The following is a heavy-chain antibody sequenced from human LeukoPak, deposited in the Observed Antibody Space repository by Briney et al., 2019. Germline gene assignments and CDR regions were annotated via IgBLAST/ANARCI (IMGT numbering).Heavy chain of an antibody. J-gene: IGHJ5*02. CDR1: GYTFTTSG. CDR3: ARVPVGLNWNYVRESKWFDP. Sequence: ASVKVSCKASGYTFTTSGISWVPQAPGQGLEWMGWISAYNGNTNYAQKLQGRVTMTTDTSTSTAYMELRSLRSDDTAVYYCARVPVGLNWNYVRESKWFDPWGQGNPGHRLL. V-gene: IGHV1-18*01. CDR2: ISAYNGNT. D-gene: IGHD1-7*01.